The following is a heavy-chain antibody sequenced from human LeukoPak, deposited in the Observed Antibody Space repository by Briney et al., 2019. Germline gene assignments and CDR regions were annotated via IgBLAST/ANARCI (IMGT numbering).Heavy chain of an antibody. CDR2: IKQDGSEK. J-gene: IGHJ6*02. Sequence: GGSLRLSCAASGFTFSSYWMSWVRQAPGKGLEWVANIKQDGSEKYYVDSVKGRFTISRDNAKNSLYLQMNSLRAEDTAVYYCARHKFVDYGDYDYYYGMDVWGQGTTVTVSS. CDR3: ARHKFVDYGDYDYYYGMDV. D-gene: IGHD4-17*01. CDR1: GFTFSSYW. V-gene: IGHV3-7*03.